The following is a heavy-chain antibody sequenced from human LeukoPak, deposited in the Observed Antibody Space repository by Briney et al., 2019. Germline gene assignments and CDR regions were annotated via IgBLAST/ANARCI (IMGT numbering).Heavy chain of an antibody. CDR3: ARGPPIVVVPAARIDP. V-gene: IGHV1-2*04. Sequence: GASVKVSCKASGYTFTGYYMHWVRQAPGQGLEWMGWINLNSGGTNYAQKFQGWVTMTRDTSISTAYMELSRLRSDDTAVYYCARGPPIVVVPAARIDPWGQGTLVTVSS. D-gene: IGHD2-2*01. CDR1: GYTFTGYY. J-gene: IGHJ5*02. CDR2: INLNSGGT.